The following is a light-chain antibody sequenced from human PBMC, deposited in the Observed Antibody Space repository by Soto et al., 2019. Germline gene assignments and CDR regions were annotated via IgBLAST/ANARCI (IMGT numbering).Light chain of an antibody. CDR2: EVS. J-gene: IGLJ2*01. CDR1: SSDIGDYTH. V-gene: IGLV2-14*01. Sequence: ALTQPASVSGSPGQSITISCTGTSSDIGDYTHVSWYQQHPGKAPKLIIYEVSDRPSGVSNRFSGSKSGNTASLTISGLQTEDQADYYCCSYTSISTSAVFGGGTKLTVL. CDR3: CSYTSISTSAV.